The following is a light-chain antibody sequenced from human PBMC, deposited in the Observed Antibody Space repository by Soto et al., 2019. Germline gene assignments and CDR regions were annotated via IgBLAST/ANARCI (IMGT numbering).Light chain of an antibody. J-gene: IGKJ1*01. V-gene: IGKV3-15*01. CDR3: QQYNNWPPWT. CDR2: GAS. Sequence: EIVMTQSPATLSVSPGERATLSCRASQSVKNNLAWYQQKPGQAPRLLTYGASTRATGIPARFSGSGSGTEFTLTISSLQSDDFPVYYCQQYNNWPPWTFGQGTKVDIK. CDR1: QSVKNN.